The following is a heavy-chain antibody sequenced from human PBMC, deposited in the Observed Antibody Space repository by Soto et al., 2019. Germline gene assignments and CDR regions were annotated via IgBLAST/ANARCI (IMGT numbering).Heavy chain of an antibody. V-gene: IGHV4-39*01. D-gene: IGHD7-27*01. CDR1: GGSISSYY. CDR2: IYYSGST. CDR3: ARRWGYSFDY. J-gene: IGHJ4*02. Sequence: QLQLQESGPGLVKPSETLSLTCTVSGGSISSYYWGWIRRPPGKGLEWIGSIYYSGSTYYNPSLKRRVTLSVDTSQNQFSLTLSSVTAADTAVYSCARRWGYSFDYWGQGTLVTVSS.